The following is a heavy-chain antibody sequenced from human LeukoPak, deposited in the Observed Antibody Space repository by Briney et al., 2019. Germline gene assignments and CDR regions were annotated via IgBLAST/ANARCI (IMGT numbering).Heavy chain of an antibody. D-gene: IGHD3-22*01. Sequence: SVKVSCKASGGTFSSYAISWVRQAPGQGLEWMGRIIPIFGIANYAQKFQGRVTITADKSTSTAYMELSSLRSEDTAVYYCARDLGYYDSSGLAWGQGTLVTVSS. CDR1: GGTFSSYA. J-gene: IGHJ4*02. CDR3: ARDLGYYDSSGLA. CDR2: IIPIFGIA. V-gene: IGHV1-69*04.